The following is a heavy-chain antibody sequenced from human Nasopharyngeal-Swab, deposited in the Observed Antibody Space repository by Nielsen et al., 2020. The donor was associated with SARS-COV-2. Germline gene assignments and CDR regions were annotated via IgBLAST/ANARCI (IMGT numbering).Heavy chain of an antibody. V-gene: IGHV3-66*01. CDR3: TKDPGHGLGVSVEDY. Sequence: GGSLRLSCAASGFTFSSYGMHWVRQAPGKGLEWVSVIHAGGNTYYADSVKGRFTISRDISKNTVYLQMNSLRVEDTAVYHCTKDPGHGLGVSVEDYWGQGTLVSASS. D-gene: IGHD3-10*01. J-gene: IGHJ4*02. CDR2: IHAGGNT. CDR1: GFTFSSYG.